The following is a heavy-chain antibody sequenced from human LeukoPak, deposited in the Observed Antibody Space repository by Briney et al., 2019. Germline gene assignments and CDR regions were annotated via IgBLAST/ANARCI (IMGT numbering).Heavy chain of an antibody. D-gene: IGHD4-11*01. Sequence: GGSLRLSCAASGFTFSNYWMSWVRQAPGKGLEWVANIKQDRSEKYYVDSVKGRFTISRDNAKNSLYLQMNSLRAEDTAVYYCARNYVGYYYYYYMDVWGKGTTVTVSS. CDR1: GFTFSNYW. CDR2: IKQDRSEK. CDR3: ARNYVGYYYYYYMDV. J-gene: IGHJ6*03. V-gene: IGHV3-7*01.